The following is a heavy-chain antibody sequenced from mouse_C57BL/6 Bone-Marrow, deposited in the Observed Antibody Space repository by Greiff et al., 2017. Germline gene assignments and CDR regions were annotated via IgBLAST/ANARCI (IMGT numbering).Heavy chain of an antibody. CDR3: SRDVIYYSDD. J-gene: IGHJ2*01. Sequence: QVQLQQSGAELAKPGASVKLSCKASGYTFTSYWMHWVKQRPGRGLEWIGYINPSSGGTKYNQKFKDKATLTVDKSSSTAYMQLSSLTSEDSAVYYCSRDVIYYSDDWGQGTPLTVSS. CDR2: INPSSGGT. D-gene: IGHD1-1*01. V-gene: IGHV1-7*01. CDR1: GYTFTSYW.